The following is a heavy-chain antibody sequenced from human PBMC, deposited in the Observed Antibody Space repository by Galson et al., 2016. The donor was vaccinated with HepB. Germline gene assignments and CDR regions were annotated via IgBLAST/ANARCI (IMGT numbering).Heavy chain of an antibody. CDR2: ISSNGDFI. J-gene: IGHJ2*01. Sequence: SLRLSCAASGISFSTFSMNWVRQAPGQGLEWLSSISSNGDFINYADSVKGRFTIPRDNADNSLFLHMSSLGAEDTAIYYCARDNSHCGRTSCIPTYRYFDLWGRGTLVTVSS. V-gene: IGHV3-21*01. CDR1: GISFSTFS. CDR3: ARDNSHCGRTSCIPTYRYFDL. D-gene: IGHD2-2*01.